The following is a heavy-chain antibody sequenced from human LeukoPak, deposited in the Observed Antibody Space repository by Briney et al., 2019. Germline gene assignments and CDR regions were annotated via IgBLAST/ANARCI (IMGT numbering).Heavy chain of an antibody. V-gene: IGHV1-24*01. D-gene: IGHD6-19*01. Sequence: ASVKVSCKVSGYTLTELSMHWVRQAPGKGLEWMGGFDPEDGETIYAQKLQGRVTMTEDTSTDTAYMELSSLRSEGTAVYYCATDLIAVAGGDYWGQGTLVTVSS. CDR2: FDPEDGET. CDR3: ATDLIAVAGGDY. CDR1: GYTLTELS. J-gene: IGHJ4*02.